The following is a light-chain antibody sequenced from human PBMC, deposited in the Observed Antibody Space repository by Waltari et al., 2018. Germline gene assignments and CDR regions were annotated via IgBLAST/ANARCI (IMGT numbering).Light chain of an antibody. CDR2: DAS. CDR1: HDLSIW. CDR3: QQANTFPLT. J-gene: IGKJ4*01. V-gene: IGKV1-12*01. Sequence: DIQMTQSPTSVSASVGHRVPITCRASHDLSIWVAWYQQQPGKAPNLLIYDASTLQPGVPSRFSGRGSGTDFTLTISSLQPDDFATYYCQQANTFPLTFGGGSKVEMK.